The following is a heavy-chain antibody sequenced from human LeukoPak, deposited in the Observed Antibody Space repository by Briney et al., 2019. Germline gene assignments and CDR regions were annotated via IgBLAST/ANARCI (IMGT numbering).Heavy chain of an antibody. V-gene: IGHV3-20*04. J-gene: IGHJ4*02. CDR3: AKDMPLGIVEN. D-gene: IGHD3-22*01. CDR1: GFTFDDYG. Sequence: GGSLRLSCAASGFTFDDYGMSWVRQAPGKGLEWVSGINWNGGSTGYADSVKGRFTISRDNGKNSLYLQMNSLRTEDTALYYCAKDMPLGIVENWGQGTLVTVSS. CDR2: INWNGGST.